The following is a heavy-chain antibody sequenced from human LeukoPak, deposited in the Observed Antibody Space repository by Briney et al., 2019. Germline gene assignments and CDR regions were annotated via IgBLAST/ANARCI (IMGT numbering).Heavy chain of an antibody. CDR2: ISYDGSNK. J-gene: IGHJ3*02. CDR3: AKDLSPRQSYYYGSGGFGAFDI. Sequence: GGSLRLSCAASGFTFRTYGMHWVRQTPGKGLEWVAVISYDGSNKYYADSVKGRFTISRDNSKNTLYLQMNSLRAEDTAVYYCAKDLSPRQSYYYGSGGFGAFDIWGQGTMVTVSS. D-gene: IGHD3-10*01. CDR1: GFTFRTYG. V-gene: IGHV3-30*18.